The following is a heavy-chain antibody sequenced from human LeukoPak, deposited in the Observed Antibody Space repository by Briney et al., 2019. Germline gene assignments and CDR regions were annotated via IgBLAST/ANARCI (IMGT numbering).Heavy chain of an antibody. CDR2: INPDGSTT. CDR3: ARVLSGSWDWFDP. J-gene: IGHJ5*02. D-gene: IGHD3-22*01. CDR1: GFTFSSYW. V-gene: IGHV3-74*01. Sequence: GESLRLSCAASGFTFSSYWMSWVRQAPGKGLEWVSRINPDGSTTTYADSVKGRCTISRDNVKNTVYLQMNSLRAEDTAVYYCARVLSGSWDWFDPWGQGTLVTVSS.